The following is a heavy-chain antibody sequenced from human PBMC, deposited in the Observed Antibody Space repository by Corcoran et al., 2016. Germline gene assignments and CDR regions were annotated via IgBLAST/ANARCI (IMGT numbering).Heavy chain of an antibody. CDR2: INHSGST. J-gene: IGHJ4*02. CDR3: ARAGGYYGFFFDY. Sequence: QVQLQQWGAGLLKPSETLSLTCAVYGGSFSGYYWSWIRQPPGKGLEWIGEINHSGSTNYNPSLKSRVTISVDTSKNQFSLKLSSVTAADTAVYYCARAGGYYGFFFDYWGQGTLVTVSS. D-gene: IGHD3-22*01. V-gene: IGHV4-34*01. CDR1: GGSFSGYY.